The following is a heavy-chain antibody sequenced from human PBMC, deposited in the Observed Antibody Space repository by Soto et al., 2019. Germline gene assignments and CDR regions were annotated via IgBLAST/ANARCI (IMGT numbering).Heavy chain of an antibody. J-gene: IGHJ6*02. Sequence: QVQLQQWGAGLLKPSETLSLTCVVDGGSFSGYYWTWIRQAPGKGLEWIGEINHSGITDYNSSLKSRLNISVDMSQNKFSLRLSSVTAADAAVYYCARVRSNVPGRRGIGYYGLDIWAQGTTVTVSS. V-gene: IGHV4-34*02. CDR2: INHSGIT. D-gene: IGHD2-2*01. CDR3: ARVRSNVPGRRGIGYYGLDI. CDR1: GGSFSGYY.